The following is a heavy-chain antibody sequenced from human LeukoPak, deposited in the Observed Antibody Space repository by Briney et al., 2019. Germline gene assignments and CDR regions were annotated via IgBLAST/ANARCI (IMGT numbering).Heavy chain of an antibody. J-gene: IGHJ4*02. D-gene: IGHD2-2*01. CDR2: IYYSGST. Sequence: PSQTLSLTCTVSGGSISSGGYYWSWIRQHPGKGLEWIGYIYYSGSTYYNPSLKSRVTISVDTSKNQFSLKLSSVTAADTAVYYCARGRYCSSTSCPLYFDYWGQGTLVTVSS. CDR1: GGSISSGGYY. V-gene: IGHV4-31*03. CDR3: ARGRYCSSTSCPLYFDY.